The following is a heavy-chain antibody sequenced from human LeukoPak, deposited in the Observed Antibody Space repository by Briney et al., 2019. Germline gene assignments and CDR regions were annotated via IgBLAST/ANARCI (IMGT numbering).Heavy chain of an antibody. CDR1: GGSISSYY. J-gene: IGHJ5*02. CDR3: ARDLSHRFDP. Sequence: SETLSLTCTVSGGSISSYYWSWIRQPPGKGLEWIGYIYYSGSTNYNPSLKSRVTISVDTSKNQFSLKLSSVTAADTAVYYCARDLSHRFDPWGQGTLVTVSS. V-gene: IGHV4-59*01. CDR2: IYYSGST.